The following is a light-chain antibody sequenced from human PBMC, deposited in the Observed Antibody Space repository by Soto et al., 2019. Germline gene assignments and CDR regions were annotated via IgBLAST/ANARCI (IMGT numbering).Light chain of an antibody. Sequence: DIQMTQSPSTLSASVGDRVTITCRASQSISSWLAWYQQKPGKAPKLLIYKASSLESGVPSRFSGSGSGTEFTLTISSLQPDDFALYYCQQRSDWPITFGQGTRLEI. CDR2: KAS. CDR3: QQRSDWPIT. V-gene: IGKV1-5*03. J-gene: IGKJ5*01. CDR1: QSISSW.